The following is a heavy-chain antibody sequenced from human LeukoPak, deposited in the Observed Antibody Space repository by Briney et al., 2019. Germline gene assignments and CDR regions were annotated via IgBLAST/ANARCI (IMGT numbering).Heavy chain of an antibody. CDR3: AKDLGWELPAEAY. CDR1: GFTFEKYV. V-gene: IGHV3-23*01. J-gene: IGHJ4*02. CDR2: IYGSGVSI. Sequence: GGSLRLSCVASGFTFEKYVMTWARQAPGKGLEWLATIYGSGVSISYADSVKGRFTISRDNSNNTLYLQMNSLRAEDTAMYFCAKDLGWELPAEAYWGQGILVTVSS. D-gene: IGHD1-26*01.